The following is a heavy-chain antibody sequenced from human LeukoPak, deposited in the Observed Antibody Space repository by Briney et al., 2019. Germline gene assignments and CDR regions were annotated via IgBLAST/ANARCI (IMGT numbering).Heavy chain of an antibody. Sequence: SETLSLTCTVSGGSINSYYWSWIRQPPGKGLEWIGYIYYSGSTNYNPSLKSRVTISVHTSKNQFSLKLSSVTAADTAVYYCARLLGAGDYFDYWGQGTLVTVSS. CDR1: GGSINSYY. J-gene: IGHJ4*02. CDR3: ARLLGAGDYFDY. CDR2: IYYSGST. V-gene: IGHV4-59*12. D-gene: IGHD3-10*01.